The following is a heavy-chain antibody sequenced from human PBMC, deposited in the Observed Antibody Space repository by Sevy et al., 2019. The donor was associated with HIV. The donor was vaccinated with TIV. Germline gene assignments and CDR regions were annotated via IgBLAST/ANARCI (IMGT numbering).Heavy chain of an antibody. Sequence: SETLSLTCTVSGGSISSYYWSWIRQPPGKGLEWIGYISYSGSTNDNPSLRSRVTISIDTPKNQFSLRLSSVSAADTAVYYCARGGGRTDWGMDVWGPGTTVTVSS. V-gene: IGHV4-59*01. D-gene: IGHD1-1*01. CDR3: ARGGGRTDWGMDV. CDR2: ISYSGST. CDR1: GGSISSYY. J-gene: IGHJ6*02.